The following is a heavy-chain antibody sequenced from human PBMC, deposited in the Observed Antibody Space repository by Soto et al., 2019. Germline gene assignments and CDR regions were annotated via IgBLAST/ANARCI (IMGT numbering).Heavy chain of an antibody. CDR2: INHSGST. Sequence: SETLSLTCAVYGGSFSGDYWSWIRQPPGKGLEWIGEINHSGSTNYNPSLKSRVTISVDTSKNQFSLKLSSVTAADTAVYYCARGSNRYYDSSGYYRTYYYYGMDVWGQGTTVAVSS. CDR1: GGSFSGDY. CDR3: ARGSNRYYDSSGYYRTYYYYGMDV. J-gene: IGHJ6*02. V-gene: IGHV4-34*01. D-gene: IGHD3-22*01.